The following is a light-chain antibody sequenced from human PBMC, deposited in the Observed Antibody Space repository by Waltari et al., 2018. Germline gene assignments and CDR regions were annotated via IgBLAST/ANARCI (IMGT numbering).Light chain of an antibody. Sequence: EIVMTHSPASQAVSVGGRATNNCKSSQSVLYSSNNKNYLEWYQQTQGQHPKLLIHWASTRESGLPDRFSGGGSGTDFTLTFSSLQSGDVAVYYCHQYHSGHTFGKLIKLE. CDR3: HQYHSGHT. J-gene: IGKJ2*01. V-gene: IGKV4-1*01. CDR2: WAS. CDR1: QSVLYSSNNKNY.